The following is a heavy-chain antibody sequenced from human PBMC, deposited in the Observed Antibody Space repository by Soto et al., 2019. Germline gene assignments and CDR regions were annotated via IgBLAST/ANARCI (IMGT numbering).Heavy chain of an antibody. CDR2: IWFDGSNQ. D-gene: IGHD3-10*02. Sequence: LVESGGGVVQPGRSLRLSCEASGFSFSAYGMHWVRQAPGKGLEWVAVIWFDGSNQYYVDSVKGRFTISRDNSKNKLYMPMQSLRVEDTAVYYCARDMLGEQQMVLWGPGTLVTVSS. J-gene: IGHJ1*01. CDR1: GFSFSAYG. CDR3: ARDMLGEQQMVL. V-gene: IGHV3-33*01.